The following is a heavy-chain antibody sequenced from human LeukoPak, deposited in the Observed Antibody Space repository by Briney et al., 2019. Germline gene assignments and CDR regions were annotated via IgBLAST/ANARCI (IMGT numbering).Heavy chain of an antibody. CDR2: ISWDGGST. CDR1: GFTFDDYT. V-gene: IGHV3-43*01. D-gene: IGHD2-15*01. CDR3: AKDRHCSGGSCYSSFFDY. J-gene: IGHJ4*02. Sequence: PGGSLRLSCAASGFTFDDYTMHWVRRAPGKGLEWVSLISWDGGSTYYADSVKGRFTISRDNSKNSLYLQMNSLRTEDTALYYCAKDRHCSGGSCYSSFFDYWGQGTLVTVSS.